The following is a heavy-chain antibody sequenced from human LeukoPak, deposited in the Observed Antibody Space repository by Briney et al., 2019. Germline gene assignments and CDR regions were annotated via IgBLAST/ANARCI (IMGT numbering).Heavy chain of an antibody. J-gene: IGHJ3*02. Sequence: SETLSLNCTVSGGSISSSSYYWGWIRQPPGKGLEWIGSIYYSGSTYYNPSLKSRVTISVDTSKNQFSLKLSSVTGADTAVYYCARGERTLAFDSWGEGRKASDCS. CDR3: ARGERTLAFDS. V-gene: IGHV4-39*07. CDR2: IYYSGST. CDR1: GGSISSSSYY. D-gene: IGHD3-16*01.